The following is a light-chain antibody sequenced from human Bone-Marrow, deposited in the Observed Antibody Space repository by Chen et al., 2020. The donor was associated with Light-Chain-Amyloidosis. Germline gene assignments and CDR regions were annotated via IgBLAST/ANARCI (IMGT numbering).Light chain of an antibody. CDR2: EVT. J-gene: IGLJ1*01. Sequence: QSALTQPASVSGSPGQAITITCTGTSSDVGRDNHVSWYQQHQDKAPKLMIYEVTNRPSWVPDRFSGSKSDNTASLTISVLKTEDEADYFCSSYTITNTLVFGSGTRVTVL. CDR1: SSDVGRDNH. V-gene: IGLV2-14*01. CDR3: SSYTITNTLV.